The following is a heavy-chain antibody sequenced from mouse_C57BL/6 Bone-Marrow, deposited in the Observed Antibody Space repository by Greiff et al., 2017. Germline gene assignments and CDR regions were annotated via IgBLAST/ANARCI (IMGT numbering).Heavy chain of an antibody. Sequence: VQLQQPGAELVKPGASVKLSCKASGYTFTSYWMQWVKQRPGQGLEWIGEIDPSDSYTNYNQKFKGKATLTVDKSSSTAYMQLSSLTSEVSAVYYCARDGYYPSWFAYWGQGTLVTVSA. D-gene: IGHD2-3*01. CDR3: ARDGYYPSWFAY. CDR2: IDPSDSYT. J-gene: IGHJ3*01. CDR1: GYTFTSYW. V-gene: IGHV1-50*01.